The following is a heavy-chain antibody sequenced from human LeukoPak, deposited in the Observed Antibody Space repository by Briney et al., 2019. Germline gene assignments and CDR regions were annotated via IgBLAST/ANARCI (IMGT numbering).Heavy chain of an antibody. V-gene: IGHV3-21*01. D-gene: IGHD6-6*01. CDR3: ARDEGDRSSSRGDYYYYMDV. J-gene: IGHJ6*03. Sequence: GGALRGPCSASGVTGRSVDINGGRHTQRKGLEWVSSISSSSSYIYYADSVKGRFTISRDNAKNSLYLQMNSLRAEDTAVYYCARDEGDRSSSRGDYYYYMDVWGKGTTVTVSS. CDR2: ISSSSSYI. CDR1: GVTGRSVD.